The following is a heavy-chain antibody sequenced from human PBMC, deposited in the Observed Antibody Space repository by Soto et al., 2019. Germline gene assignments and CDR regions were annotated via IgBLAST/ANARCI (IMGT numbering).Heavy chain of an antibody. V-gene: IGHV3-23*01. Sequence: EVQLLESGGGLVQPGGSLRLSCAASGFTFSSYAMSWVRQAPGKGLEWVSANSGSGGSTYYADSVKGRFTISRDNSKNTLYLQMNSLRAEDTAVYYCAKDYGRYDYVWGSSAFDIWGQGTMVTVSS. CDR2: NSGSGGST. D-gene: IGHD3-16*01. CDR1: GFTFSSYA. CDR3: AKDYGRYDYVWGSSAFDI. J-gene: IGHJ3*02.